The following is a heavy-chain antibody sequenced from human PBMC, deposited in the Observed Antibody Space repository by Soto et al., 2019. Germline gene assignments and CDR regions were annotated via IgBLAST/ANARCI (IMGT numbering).Heavy chain of an antibody. J-gene: IGHJ4*02. Sequence: LRLSCAASGFTYSNYAMNWVRQAPEKGLEWVAYISASSSSIYYADSVKGRFTISRDNAKNSLYLQMNSLRDEDTAVYYCTRDFTWNGVYWGQGVQVTVS. V-gene: IGHV3-48*02. CDR1: GFTYSNYA. D-gene: IGHD1-1*01. CDR2: ISASSSSI. CDR3: TRDFTWNGVY.